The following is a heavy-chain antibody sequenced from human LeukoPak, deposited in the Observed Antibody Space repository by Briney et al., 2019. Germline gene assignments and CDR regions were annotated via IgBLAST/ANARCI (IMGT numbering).Heavy chain of an antibody. D-gene: IGHD3-16*01. CDR2: LSYTGNT. J-gene: IGHJ3*02. V-gene: IGHV4-59*01. CDR3: ARPLDTSLANPFDI. Sequence: SGTLSLTCTVSGDSISDYYWSWLRQSPRKGLEYIGFLSYTGNTNYNPSLKSRVTISVDTSKNQFSLKLSSVTAADTAVYYCARPLDTSLANPFDIWGHGTMVTVSS. CDR1: GDSISDYY.